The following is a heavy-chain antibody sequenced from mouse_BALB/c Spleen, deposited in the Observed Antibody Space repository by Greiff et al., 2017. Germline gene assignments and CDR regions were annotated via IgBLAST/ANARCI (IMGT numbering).Heavy chain of an antibody. D-gene: IGHD1-1*01. CDR2: INPSNGRT. CDR3: ARGITTVASGFAY. V-gene: IGHV1S81*02. Sequence: QVQLKQPGAELVKPGASVKLSCKASGYTFTSYWMHWVKQRPGQGLEWIGEINPSNGRTNYNEKFKSKATLTVDKSSSTAYMQLSSLTSEDSAVYYCARGITTVASGFAYWGQGTLVTVSA. J-gene: IGHJ3*01. CDR1: GYTFTSYW.